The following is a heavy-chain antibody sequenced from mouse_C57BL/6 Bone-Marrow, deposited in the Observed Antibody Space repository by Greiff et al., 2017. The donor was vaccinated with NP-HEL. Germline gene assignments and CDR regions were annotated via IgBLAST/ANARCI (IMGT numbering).Heavy chain of an antibody. Sequence: VQLQQSGPELVKPGASVKISCKASGYTFTDYYINWVKQRPGQGLEWIGWIFPGSGSTYYNEKFKGKATLTVDKSSSTAYMLLSSLTSEDSAVYFCARDPSITTVQSWVVFDYWGQGTTLTVSS. CDR2: IFPGSGST. CDR3: ARDPSITTVQSWVVFDY. CDR1: GYTFTDYY. V-gene: IGHV1-75*01. J-gene: IGHJ2*01. D-gene: IGHD1-1*01.